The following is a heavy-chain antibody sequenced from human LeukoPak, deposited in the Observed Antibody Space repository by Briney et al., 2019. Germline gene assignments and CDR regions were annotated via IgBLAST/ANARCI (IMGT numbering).Heavy chain of an antibody. V-gene: IGHV3-9*01. CDR1: GFTFDDYA. Sequence: PGGSLRLSYAASGFTFDDYAMHWVRQAPGMGLEWVSGISWNSGSIGYADSVKGRFTISRDNAKNSLYLQMNSLRTEDTAVYYCARVFPLYGAFDYWGQGTLVTVSS. CDR3: ARVFPLYGAFDY. CDR2: ISWNSGSI. J-gene: IGHJ4*02. D-gene: IGHD4-17*01.